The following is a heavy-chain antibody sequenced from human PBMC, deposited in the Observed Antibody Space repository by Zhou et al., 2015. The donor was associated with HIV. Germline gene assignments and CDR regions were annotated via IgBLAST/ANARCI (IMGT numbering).Heavy chain of an antibody. Sequence: QVQLVQSGAEVKKPGSSVKVSCKASGGTFSSYAFSWVRQAPGQGLEWMGWIYNGNANYAQKFQGRVTMTTDTATRTGYLELRSLRSDDTATYFCARDDSSGYHSFDSWGQGTLVTVS. CDR2: IYNGNA. V-gene: IGHV1-18*01. CDR3: ARDDSSGYHSFDS. J-gene: IGHJ4*02. CDR1: GGTFSSYA. D-gene: IGHD3-22*01.